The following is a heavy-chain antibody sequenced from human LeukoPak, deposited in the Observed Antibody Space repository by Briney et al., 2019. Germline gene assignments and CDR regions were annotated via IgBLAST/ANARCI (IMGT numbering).Heavy chain of an antibody. CDR2: IKQDGSEK. D-gene: IGHD2-8*02. V-gene: IGHV3-7*01. CDR3: AKDPIWWNYFDY. J-gene: IGHJ4*02. Sequence: GGSLRLSCAASGFTFSSYWMSWVRQAPGKGLEWVANIKQDGSEKYYVDSVKGRFTISRDNSKNTLYLQMNSLRAEDTAVYYCAKDPIWWNYFDYWGQGTLVTVSS. CDR1: GFTFSSYW.